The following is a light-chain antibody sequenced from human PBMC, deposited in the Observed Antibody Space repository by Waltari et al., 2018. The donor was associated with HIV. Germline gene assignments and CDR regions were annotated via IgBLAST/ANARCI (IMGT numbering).Light chain of an antibody. V-gene: IGKV3-15*01. CDR2: GAT. CDR3: QQYDNWPPFT. CDR1: QSVSNN. Sequence: EIVLTQSPATLSVSPGERAILSCRASQSVSNNLAWYQQKPGQAPRLLIDGATTRATTIPARFSGSGSGTEFTLTISSLQSEDFAVYYCQQYDNWPPFTFGPGTKVDMK. J-gene: IGKJ3*01.